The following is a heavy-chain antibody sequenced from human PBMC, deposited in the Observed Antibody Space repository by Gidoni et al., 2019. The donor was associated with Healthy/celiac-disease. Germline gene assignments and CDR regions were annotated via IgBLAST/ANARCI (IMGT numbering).Heavy chain of an antibody. D-gene: IGHD6-13*01. CDR1: GDTFTGYY. CDR2: INPNSGGT. Sequence: QVQLVQSGAEVKKAGASVKVSYKAAGDTFTGYYMHWVRQAPGQGLEWMGWINPNSGGTNYAQKFQGRVTMTRDTSISTAYMELSRLRSDDTAVYYCARVDVAAAGTDYWGQGTLVTVSS. CDR3: ARVDVAAAGTDY. V-gene: IGHV1-2*02. J-gene: IGHJ4*02.